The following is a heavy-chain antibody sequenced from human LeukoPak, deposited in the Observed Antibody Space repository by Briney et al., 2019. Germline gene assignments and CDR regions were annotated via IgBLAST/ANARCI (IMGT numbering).Heavy chain of an antibody. CDR2: ISGSGGST. D-gene: IGHD3-10*01. CDR3: AKDLYYYGSGSYPPDY. V-gene: IGHV3-23*01. Sequence: GGSLRLSCAASGFIFSHYGMSWVRQAPGKGLEWVSAISGSGGSTYYADSVKGRFTISRDNSKNTLYLQMNSLRAEDTAVYYCAKDLYYYGSGSYPPDYWGQGTLVTVSS. CDR1: GFIFSHYG. J-gene: IGHJ4*02.